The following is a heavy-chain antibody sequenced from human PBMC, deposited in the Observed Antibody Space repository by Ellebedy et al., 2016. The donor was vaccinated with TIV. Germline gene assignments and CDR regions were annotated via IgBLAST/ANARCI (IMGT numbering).Heavy chain of an antibody. V-gene: IGHV3-66*01. J-gene: IGHJ6*02. CDR2: IYSSGAT. CDR1: GFTVTNNY. Sequence: GESLKISXAASGFTVTNNYMAWVRQAPGEGLEWVSRIYSSGATHYADSVKGRFTISRDTSNNMFYLQMNSLRAEDTAVYYCARTAANIYYGMDVWGQGTTVTVSS. CDR3: ARTAANIYYGMDV.